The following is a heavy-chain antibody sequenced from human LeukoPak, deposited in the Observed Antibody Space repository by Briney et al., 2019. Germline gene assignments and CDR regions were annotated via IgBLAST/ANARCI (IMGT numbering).Heavy chain of an antibody. Sequence: SETLSLTCAVYGGSFRGYYWIGIRQPPGKGLDWIGEINHSGSTNYNPSLKSRVTISVDTSKNQFSLKLSSVTAADTAVYYCAREGDYYDTSGTLDSWGQGTLVTVSS. CDR1: GGSFRGYY. CDR2: INHSGST. V-gene: IGHV4-34*01. J-gene: IGHJ4*02. D-gene: IGHD3-22*01. CDR3: AREGDYYDTSGTLDS.